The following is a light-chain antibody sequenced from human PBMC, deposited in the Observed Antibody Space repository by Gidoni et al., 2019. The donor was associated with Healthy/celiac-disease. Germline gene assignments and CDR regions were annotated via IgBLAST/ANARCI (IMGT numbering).Light chain of an antibody. CDR2: DAS. CDR3: QQRSNWPLT. Sequence: DIVCTQSPATLSLSPGERATLSCRASQSVSSYLAWYQQKPGQAPRLLIYDASNRATGIPARFSGSGSGTDFTLTISSLEPEDFAVYYCQQRSNWPLTFGGGTKVEIK. J-gene: IGKJ4*01. V-gene: IGKV3-11*01. CDR1: QSVSSY.